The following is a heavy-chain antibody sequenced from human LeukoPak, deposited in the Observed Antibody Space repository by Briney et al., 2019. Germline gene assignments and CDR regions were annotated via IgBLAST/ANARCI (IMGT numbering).Heavy chain of an antibody. CDR1: GYTFTGYY. J-gene: IGHJ3*02. Sequence: ASVKVSCKASGYTFTGYYMHWVRQAPGQGHEWMGWINPNSGGTNYAQKFQGRVTMTRDTSISTAYMELSRLRSDDTAVYYCARDPPYCSGGSCYAFDIWGQGTMVTVSS. D-gene: IGHD2-15*01. CDR2: INPNSGGT. V-gene: IGHV1-2*02. CDR3: ARDPPYCSGGSCYAFDI.